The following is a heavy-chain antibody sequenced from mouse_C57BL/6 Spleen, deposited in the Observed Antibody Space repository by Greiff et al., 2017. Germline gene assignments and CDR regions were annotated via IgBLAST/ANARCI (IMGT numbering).Heavy chain of an antibody. CDR2: IDPASGNT. CDR1: GFNIKNTY. V-gene: IGHV14-3*01. CDR3: ARSYSSSYAMDY. J-gene: IGHJ4*01. Sequence: EVMLVESVAELVRPGASVKLSCTASGFNIKNTYMHWVKQRPEQGLEWIGRIDPASGNTKYAAKFQGKATITADTSSNTAYLQLSSLTSEDSAIYYCARSYSSSYAMDYWGQGTSVTVSS. D-gene: IGHD2-5*01.